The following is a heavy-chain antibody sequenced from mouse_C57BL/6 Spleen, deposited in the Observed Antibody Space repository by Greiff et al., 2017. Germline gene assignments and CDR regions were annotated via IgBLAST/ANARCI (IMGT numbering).Heavy chain of an antibody. D-gene: IGHD1-1*01. CDR1: GYTFTDYN. CDR3: ARKDYGSPYYFDY. Sequence: VQLQQSGPELVKPGASVKIPCKASGYTFTDYNMDWVKQSHGKSLEWIGDINPNNGGTIYNQKFKGKATLTVDKSSSTAYMELRSLTSEDTAVYYCARKDYGSPYYFDYWGQGTTLTVSS. J-gene: IGHJ2*01. V-gene: IGHV1-18*01. CDR2: INPNNGGT.